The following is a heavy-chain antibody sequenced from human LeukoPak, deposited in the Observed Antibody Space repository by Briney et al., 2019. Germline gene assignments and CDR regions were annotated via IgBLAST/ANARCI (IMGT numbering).Heavy chain of an antibody. CDR2: ISGSGGST. D-gene: IGHD3-9*01. J-gene: IGHJ3*02. CDR3: AGYYDILTGDDAFDI. V-gene: IGHV3-23*01. CDR1: GFTFSSYA. Sequence: GGSLRPSCAASGFTFSSYAMSWVRQAPGKGLEWVSAISGSGGSTYYADSVKGRFTISRDNSKNTLYLQMNSLRAEDTAVYYCAGYYDILTGDDAFDIWGQGTMVTVSS.